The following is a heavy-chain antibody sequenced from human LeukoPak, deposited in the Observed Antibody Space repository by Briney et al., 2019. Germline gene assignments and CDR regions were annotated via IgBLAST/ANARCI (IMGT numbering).Heavy chain of an antibody. Sequence: SQTLSLTCAPSGDIVSSNSTAWNWIRQSPSRGLEWLGRTYYRSKLYNDYALSVKSRITINPDTSKNQFSLQLNSVTPGDTAVYYCAREYSSSGLAFDYWGQGTLVTVSS. CDR3: AREYSSSGLAFDY. CDR1: GDIVSSNSTA. D-gene: IGHD6-19*01. J-gene: IGHJ4*02. CDR2: TYYRSKLYN. V-gene: IGHV6-1*01.